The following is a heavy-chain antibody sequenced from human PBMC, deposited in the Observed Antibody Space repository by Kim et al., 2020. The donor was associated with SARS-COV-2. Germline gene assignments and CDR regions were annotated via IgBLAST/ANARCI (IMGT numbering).Heavy chain of an antibody. CDR1: GGTFSSYA. D-gene: IGHD3-16*02. CDR3: ARGSYDYVWGSYRCTFDY. Sequence: SVKVSCKASGGTFSSYAISWVRQAPGQGLEWMGGIIPIFGTANYAQKFQGRVTITADESTSTAYMELSSLRSEDTAVYYCARGSYDYVWGSYRCTFDYWGQGTLVTVSS. V-gene: IGHV1-69*13. CDR2: IIPIFGTA. J-gene: IGHJ4*02.